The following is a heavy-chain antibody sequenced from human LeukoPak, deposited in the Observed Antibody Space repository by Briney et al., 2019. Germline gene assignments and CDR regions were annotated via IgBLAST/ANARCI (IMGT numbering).Heavy chain of an antibody. CDR3: ARRGESSSWYSDY. J-gene: IGHJ4*02. V-gene: IGHV5-51*01. CDR2: IYPGDPDT. CDR1: GYSFTSYW. Sequence: GESLKISCKGSGYSFTSYWIGWVRQMPGKGLEWMGIIYPGDPDTRYSPSFQGQVTISADKSISTAYLQWSSLKASDTAMYYCARRGESSSWYSDYWGQGTLVTVSS. D-gene: IGHD6-13*01.